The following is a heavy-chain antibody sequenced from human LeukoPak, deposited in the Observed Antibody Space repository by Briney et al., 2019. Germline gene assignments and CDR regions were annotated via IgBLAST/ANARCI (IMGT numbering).Heavy chain of an antibody. J-gene: IGHJ5*02. CDR3: ARGGPGDGFDP. V-gene: IGHV4-31*03. D-gene: IGHD3-16*01. Sequence: SETLSLTCTVSGGSISSGGYYWSWIRQHPGKGLEWIGYIYYSGSTYYDPSRKSRVTITVDTSKNQFSLKLSSVTAAETAVYYGARGGPGDGFDPWGQGTLVTVSS. CDR2: IYYSGST. CDR1: GGSISSGGYY.